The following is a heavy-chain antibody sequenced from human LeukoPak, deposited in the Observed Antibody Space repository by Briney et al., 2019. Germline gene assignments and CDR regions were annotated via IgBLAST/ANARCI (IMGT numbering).Heavy chain of an antibody. Sequence: PGGSLRLSCAASGFPFDDYAMHWVRQAPGQGLEWVSGISWNSGSIGYADSVKGRFTISRDNAKNSLYLQMNSLRAEDMALYYYAKDAKSVILSLNAFDIWGQGTMVTVSS. CDR1: GFPFDDYA. CDR2: ISWNSGSI. D-gene: IGHD2-21*01. V-gene: IGHV3-9*03. J-gene: IGHJ3*02. CDR3: AKDAKSVILSLNAFDI.